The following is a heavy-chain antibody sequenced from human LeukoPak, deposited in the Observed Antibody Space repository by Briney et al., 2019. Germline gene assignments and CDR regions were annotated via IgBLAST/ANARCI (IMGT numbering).Heavy chain of an antibody. CDR1: SDSISGSNYY. CDR2: IYYSGST. V-gene: IGHV4-39*07. J-gene: IGHJ5*02. CDR3: VRGPYGSGISNWFDP. D-gene: IGHD3-10*01. Sequence: KSSETLSLTCTVSSDSISGSNYYWGWIRQPPGKGLEWIGSIYYSGSTYYNPSLKSRVTISVDTSKNQFSLRLTSVSAADTAVYYCVRGPYGSGISNWFDPWGQGTQVIVSS.